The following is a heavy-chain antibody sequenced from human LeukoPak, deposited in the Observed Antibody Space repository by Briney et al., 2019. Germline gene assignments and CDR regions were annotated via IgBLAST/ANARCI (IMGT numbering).Heavy chain of an antibody. CDR1: GGSISGGDYY. V-gene: IGHV4-31*03. J-gene: IGHJ4*02. Sequence: PSETLSLTCTVSGGSISGGDYYWGWIRQHPGKGLDWIGYIYYSGTTFYNPSLKSRLTISIDASKNQFSLKLTSVTAADTAVYYCARSNYGSGSYYVNWGQGTLVAVSS. D-gene: IGHD3-10*01. CDR2: IYYSGTT. CDR3: ARSNYGSGSYYVN.